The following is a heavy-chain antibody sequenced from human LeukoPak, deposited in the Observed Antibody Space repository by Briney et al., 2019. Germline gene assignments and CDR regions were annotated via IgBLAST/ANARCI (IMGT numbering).Heavy chain of an antibody. D-gene: IGHD2-15*01. CDR3: ARSSCSGGSCYWY. J-gene: IGHJ4*02. V-gene: IGHV4-59*01. CDR2: IYYTGST. Sequence: PSETLSLTCTVSGGSISNNYWSWIRQPPGKGLEWIGFIYYTGSTNYNPSLKSRVTISVDTSKTQFSLKLSSVTAADTAVYYCARSSCSGGSCYWYWGQGTLVTVPS. CDR1: GGSISNNY.